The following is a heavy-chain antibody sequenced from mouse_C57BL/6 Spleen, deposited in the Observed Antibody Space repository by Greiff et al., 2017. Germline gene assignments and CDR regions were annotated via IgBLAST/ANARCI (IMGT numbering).Heavy chain of an antibody. D-gene: IGHD2-2*01. Sequence: EVKLQESGGGLVKPGGSLKLSCAASGFTFSSYTMSWVRQTPEKRLEWVATISGGGGNTYYPDSVKGRFTISRDNAKNTLYLQMSSLRSEDTALYYCASYGYDGSWFAYWGQGTLVTVSA. V-gene: IGHV5-9*01. CDR3: ASYGYDGSWFAY. CDR2: ISGGGGNT. CDR1: GFTFSSYT. J-gene: IGHJ3*01.